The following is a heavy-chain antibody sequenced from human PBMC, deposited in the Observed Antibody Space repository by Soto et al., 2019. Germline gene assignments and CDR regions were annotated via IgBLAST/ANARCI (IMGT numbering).Heavy chain of an antibody. V-gene: IGHV1-24*01. CDR3: ATLVQLWPGHYFDY. Sequence: ASVKVSCKVSGYTLTELSMHWVRQAPGKGLEWMGGFDPEDGETIYAQKFQGRVTMTEDTSTDTAYMELSSLRSEDTAVYYCATLVQLWPGHYFDYWGQGTLVTVSS. J-gene: IGHJ4*02. D-gene: IGHD5-18*01. CDR1: GYTLTELS. CDR2: FDPEDGET.